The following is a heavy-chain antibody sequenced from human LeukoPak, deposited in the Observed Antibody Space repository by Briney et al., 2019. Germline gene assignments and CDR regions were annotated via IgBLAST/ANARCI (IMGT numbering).Heavy chain of an antibody. J-gene: IGHJ4*02. CDR1: GGPISSGGYP. CDR2: IYHSGST. CDR3: ARSRSGSYYFDY. V-gene: IGHV4-30-2*01. Sequence: PSETLSLTCAASGGPISSGGYPWSWIRQPPGKGLEWIGYIYHSGSTYYNPSLKSRVTISVDRSKNQFSLKLSSVTAADTAGYYCARSRSGSYYFDYWGQGTLVTVSS. D-gene: IGHD1-26*01.